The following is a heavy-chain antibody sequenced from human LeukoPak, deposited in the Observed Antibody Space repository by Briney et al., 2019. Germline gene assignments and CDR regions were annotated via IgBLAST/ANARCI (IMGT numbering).Heavy chain of an antibody. Sequence: ASVKVSCKASGYTFTSYGISWVRQAPGQGLEWMGWINPNSGGTNYAQKFQGRVTMTRDTSISTAYMELSRLRSDDTAVYYCAREIQLWLGYVYWGQGTLVTVSS. CDR3: AREIQLWLGYVY. CDR2: INPNSGGT. CDR1: GYTFTSYG. D-gene: IGHD5-18*01. J-gene: IGHJ4*02. V-gene: IGHV1-2*02.